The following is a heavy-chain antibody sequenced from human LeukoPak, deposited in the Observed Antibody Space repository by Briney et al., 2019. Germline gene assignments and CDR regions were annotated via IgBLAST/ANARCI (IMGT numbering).Heavy chain of an antibody. D-gene: IGHD3-3*02. CDR3: ARVGLAVSYYFDY. V-gene: IGHV4-30-2*01. J-gene: IGHJ4*02. CDR1: GGSISSGGYY. CDR2: IYRSGST. Sequence: SETLSLTCTVSGGSISSGGYYWSWIRQPPGKGLEWIGYIYRSGSTYYNPSLKSRVTISVDRSKNQFSLKLSSVTAADTAVYYCARVGLAVSYYFDYWGQGTLVTVSS.